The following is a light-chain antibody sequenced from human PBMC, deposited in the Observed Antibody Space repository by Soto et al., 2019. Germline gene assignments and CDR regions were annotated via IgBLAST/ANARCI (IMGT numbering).Light chain of an antibody. CDR1: QSVSNSY. V-gene: IGKV3-20*01. CDR2: GAS. Sequence: EIVLTQSPGTLSLSPGERATLSCRASQSVSNSYLAWYHQKPGQAPRLLIYGASSRATGIPDRFSGSGSGTDFTFTISRLEAEDFAVYYCQQYGRSPLTFGGGTKVEIK. CDR3: QQYGRSPLT. J-gene: IGKJ4*01.